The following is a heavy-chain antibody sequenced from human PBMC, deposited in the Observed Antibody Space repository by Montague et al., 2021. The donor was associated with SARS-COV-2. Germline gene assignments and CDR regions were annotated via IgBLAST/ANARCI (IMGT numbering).Heavy chain of an antibody. V-gene: IGHV3-48*04. CDR2: ISSSGSTI. CDR3: ARSYDILTGYQSQALDY. J-gene: IGHJ4*02. D-gene: IGHD3-9*01. CDR1: GFTFSSYS. Sequence: SLRLSCAASGFTFSSYSMNWVRQAPGKGLEWVSSISSSGSTIYYADSVKGRFTISRDNAKNSLYLQMNSLRAEDTAVYYCARSYDILTGYQSQALDYWGQGTLVTVSS.